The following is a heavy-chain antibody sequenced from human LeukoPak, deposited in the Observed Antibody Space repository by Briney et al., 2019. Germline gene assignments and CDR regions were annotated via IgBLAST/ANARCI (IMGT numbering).Heavy chain of an antibody. CDR3: ARRAAVVGPLYYFDN. V-gene: IGHV1-18*01. J-gene: IGHJ4*02. Sequence: ASVKVSCKASGYTFTSYGISWVRQAPGQGLEWMGWISADKTNTNYAQNLQGRVTVTTDTSTTTAYMELRSLRSDDTAVYYCARRAAVVGPLYYFDNWGQGTLVTVSS. D-gene: IGHD6-19*01. CDR1: GYTFTSYG. CDR2: ISADKTNT.